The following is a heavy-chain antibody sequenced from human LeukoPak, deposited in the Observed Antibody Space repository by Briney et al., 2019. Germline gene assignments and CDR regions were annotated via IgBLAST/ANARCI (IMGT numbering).Heavy chain of an antibody. D-gene: IGHD4-17*01. J-gene: IGHJ4*02. CDR2: VNWNSGTI. V-gene: IGHV3-9*01. CDR3: AKGQRVDYGDYSFGR. CDR1: GFIFLDYS. Sequence: GGSLRLSCAASGFIFLDYSMHWVRQAPGTGLKWVSGVNWNSGTIGYTDYVKGRFTLSRDNARNSLFLYMNSLRPEDTAFYFWAKGQRVDYGDYSFGRWGKGTLVTVSP.